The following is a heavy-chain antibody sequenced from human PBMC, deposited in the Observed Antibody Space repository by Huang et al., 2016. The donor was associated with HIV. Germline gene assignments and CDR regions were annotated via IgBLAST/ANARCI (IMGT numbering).Heavy chain of an antibody. J-gene: IGHJ3*02. Sequence: QVQLVQSGAEVKKPGASVKVSWKVSGYTLTELSIHWVRQAPGKGLEWRGGCAPEHGETNYDQNFQGIVTMTEDTSTDTAYMELNSLRSEYTAVYYCATGFDTYYDIWGQGTMVIASS. CDR3: ATGFDTYYDI. V-gene: IGHV1-24*01. CDR2: CAPEHGET. D-gene: IGHD2-21*01. CDR1: GYTLTELS.